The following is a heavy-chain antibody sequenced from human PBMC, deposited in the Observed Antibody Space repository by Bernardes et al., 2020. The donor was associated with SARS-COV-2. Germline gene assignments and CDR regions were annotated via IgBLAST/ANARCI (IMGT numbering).Heavy chain of an antibody. D-gene: IGHD6-6*01. CDR1: GYSFTGHW. V-gene: IGHV5-51*01. J-gene: IGHJ3*01. CDR3: ATHSDSSERGAFDL. CDR2: IYPDDSET. Sequence: GESLKISCHDSGYSFTGHWIAWVRQMPGKGLEWMGMIYPDDSETRFSPSFQGRVTIPADKSINTAYLQWTSLKASDTAMYYCATHSDSSERGAFDLWGQGTLVTVSS.